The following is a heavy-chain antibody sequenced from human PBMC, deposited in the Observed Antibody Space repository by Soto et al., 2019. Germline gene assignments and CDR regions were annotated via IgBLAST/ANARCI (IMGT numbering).Heavy chain of an antibody. D-gene: IGHD3-9*01. J-gene: IGHJ4*02. CDR2: MNPNSGNT. Sequence: ASVKVSCKASGYTFTSYDINWVRQATGQGLEWMGWMNPNSGNTGYAQKFQGGVTMTRNTSISTAYMELSSLRSEDTAVYYCAIGAGPYHDMIVDHYWGQGTLVTGSS. CDR3: AIGAGPYHDMIVDHY. CDR1: GYTFTSYD. V-gene: IGHV1-8*01.